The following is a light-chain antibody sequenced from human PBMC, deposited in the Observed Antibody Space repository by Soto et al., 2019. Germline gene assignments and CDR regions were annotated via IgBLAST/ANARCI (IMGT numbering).Light chain of an antibody. CDR3: QQYGSSPLYT. V-gene: IGKV3-20*01. CDR1: QSVSSSY. J-gene: IGKJ2*01. Sequence: EIVLTQSPGTLSLSPGERVTLSCRASQSVSSSYLAWYHQKLCQAPRLLIYGASSRATGIPDRFIGSGSGPDVTLTISRLEPEDFAVYYCQQYGSSPLYTFGQGTKLEIK. CDR2: GAS.